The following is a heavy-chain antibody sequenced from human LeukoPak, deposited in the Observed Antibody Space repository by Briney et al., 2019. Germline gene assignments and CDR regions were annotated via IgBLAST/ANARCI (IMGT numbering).Heavy chain of an antibody. D-gene: IGHD3-22*01. CDR2: INPILGIA. CDR3: AIRTYYYDSSGYSDY. V-gene: IGHV1-69*10. Sequence: ASVKVSCKASGYTFTGYYMHWVRQAPGQGLEWMGWINPILGIANYAQKFQGRVTITADKSTSTAYMELSSLRSEDTAVYYCAIRTYYYDSSGYSDYWGQGTLVTVSS. CDR1: GYTFTGYY. J-gene: IGHJ4*02.